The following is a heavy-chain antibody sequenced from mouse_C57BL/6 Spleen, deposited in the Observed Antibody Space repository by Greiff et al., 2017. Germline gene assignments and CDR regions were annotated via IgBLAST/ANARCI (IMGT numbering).Heavy chain of an antibody. D-gene: IGHD3-3*01. Sequence: QVQLKESGPELVKPGASVKLSCKASGYTFTSYDINWVKPRPGQGLEWIGWIYPRDGSTKYNEKFKGKATLTVDTSSSTAYMELHSLTSEDSAVYFCARADSLGAMDYWGQGTSVTVSS. CDR3: ARADSLGAMDY. CDR1: GYTFTSYD. J-gene: IGHJ4*01. V-gene: IGHV1-85*01. CDR2: IYPRDGST.